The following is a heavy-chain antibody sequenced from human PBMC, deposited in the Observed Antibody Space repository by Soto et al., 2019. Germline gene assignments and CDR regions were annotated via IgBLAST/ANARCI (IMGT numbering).Heavy chain of an antibody. CDR2: ISYDGSNK. J-gene: IGHJ4*02. CDR3: ARDYEGDYFDY. D-gene: IGHD3-16*01. Sequence: QVQLVESGGGVVQPGRSLRLSCAASGFTFSSYAMHWVRQAPGKGLEWVAVISYDGSNKYYADSVKGRFTISRDNSKNTLYLQRNSLRAEDTAVYYCARDYEGDYFDYWGQGTLVTVSS. V-gene: IGHV3-30-3*01. CDR1: GFTFSSYA.